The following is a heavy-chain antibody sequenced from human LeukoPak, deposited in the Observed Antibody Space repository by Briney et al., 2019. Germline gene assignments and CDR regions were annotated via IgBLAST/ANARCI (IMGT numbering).Heavy chain of an antibody. CDR2: TKPDGSAE. D-gene: IGHD2-15*01. V-gene: IGHV3-7*01. J-gene: IGHJ4*02. CDR3: ARDGGLHTNFDY. Sequence: GGSLRLSCAASGLAFGDYWMGWVRQAPGKGLEWVANTKPDGSAEYYADSVRGRFTASRDNANNLLYLQMNRLRAEDTAVYYCARDGGLHTNFDYWGQGTLLTVSS. CDR1: GLAFGDYW.